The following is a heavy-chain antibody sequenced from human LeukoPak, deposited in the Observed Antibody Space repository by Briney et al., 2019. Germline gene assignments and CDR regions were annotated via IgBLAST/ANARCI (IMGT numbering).Heavy chain of an antibody. V-gene: IGHV3-30*02. Sequence: GGSLRLSCAASGFTFSSYGMHWVRQAPGKGLEWVAFIRYGGSNKYYADSVKGRFTISRDNSKNTLYLQMNSLRAEDTAVYYCAKDLLRYFDWSGLDPWGQGTLVTASS. CDR1: GFTFSSYG. D-gene: IGHD3-9*01. CDR3: AKDLLRYFDWSGLDP. J-gene: IGHJ5*02. CDR2: IRYGGSNK.